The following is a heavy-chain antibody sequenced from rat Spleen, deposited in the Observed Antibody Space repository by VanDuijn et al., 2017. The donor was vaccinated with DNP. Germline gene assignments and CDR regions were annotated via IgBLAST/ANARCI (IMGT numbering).Heavy chain of an antibody. CDR1: GFTFSNYD. D-gene: IGHD4-3*01. CDR2: ISYDGSNT. Sequence: EVQLVESGGGLVQPGRSMKLSCAASGFTFSNYDIAWVRQAPKKGREWVATISYDGSNTNYRDSVKGRFTISRDNAKSTLYLQMNSLRSEDMATYYCIRWNSGHFDYWGQGVMVTVSS. V-gene: IGHV5-22*01. CDR3: IRWNSGHFDY. J-gene: IGHJ2*01.